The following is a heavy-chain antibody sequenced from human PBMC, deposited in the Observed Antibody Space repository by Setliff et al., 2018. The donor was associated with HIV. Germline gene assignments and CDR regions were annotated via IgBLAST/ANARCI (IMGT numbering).Heavy chain of an antibody. CDR1: GYTFGDYA. J-gene: IGHJ6*03. D-gene: IGHD3-3*01. CDR3: ARDPRPLTIFAVVATNFYYYMDV. Sequence: ASVKVSCKTSGYTFGDYAMNWVRQAPGQGLEWMGWINTNTGNPTYAQDFTGRFVSSMDTSVSTAYLQISSLGAEDTAVYYCARDPRPLTIFAVVATNFYYYMDVWGTGTTVTVSS. CDR2: INTNTGNP. V-gene: IGHV7-4-1*02.